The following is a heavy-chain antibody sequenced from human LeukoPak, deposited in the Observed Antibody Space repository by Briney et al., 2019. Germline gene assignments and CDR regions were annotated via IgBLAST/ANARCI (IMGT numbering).Heavy chain of an antibody. D-gene: IGHD3-9*01. CDR1: VGSFSGYY. CDR2: IYYSGSS. CDR3: AGRLTGYLDS. V-gene: IGHV4-34*01. Sequence: SETLSLTCAVYVGSFSGYYWSWVRQPPGKGLEWIGNIYYSGSSNYNPSLKSRVTMSVDTSKNQFSLRLSSVTAADTAVYYCAGRLTGYLDSWGQGTLVTVSS. J-gene: IGHJ4*02.